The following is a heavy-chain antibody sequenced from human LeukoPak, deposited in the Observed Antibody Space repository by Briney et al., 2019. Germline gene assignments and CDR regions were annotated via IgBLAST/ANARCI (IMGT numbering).Heavy chain of an antibody. D-gene: IGHD2-21*02. J-gene: IGHJ4*01. CDR1: GFTFSSYT. CDR3: ARDRGAYCGGDCYLGFDY. Sequence: GGSLRLSCAASGFTFSSYTMNWVRQAPGKGLEWVSSIAGSSGYISYADSVRGRFTISRDNAKKSLYLQMTSLTAEDTAVYYCARDRGAYCGGDCYLGFDYWGRGTLVTVSS. CDR2: IAGSSGYI. V-gene: IGHV3-21*01.